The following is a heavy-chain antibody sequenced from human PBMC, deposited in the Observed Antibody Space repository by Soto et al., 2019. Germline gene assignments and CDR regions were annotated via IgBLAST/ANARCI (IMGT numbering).Heavy chain of an antibody. J-gene: IGHJ6*02. CDR2: ISTYNGDN. Sequence: QVQLVQSGAEVRKPGASVKDSCKASGYTFSTAGRSWLRQAPGQGLEWMGWISTYNGDNNDAPKFQDRVTMTSATSTSTVYMEPRSLRSDDTAVYYCVRAGAAPYYYYGMDVWGQGTRVTVSS. D-gene: IGHD2-15*01. CDR3: VRAGAAPYYYYGMDV. V-gene: IGHV1-18*01. CDR1: GYTFSTAG.